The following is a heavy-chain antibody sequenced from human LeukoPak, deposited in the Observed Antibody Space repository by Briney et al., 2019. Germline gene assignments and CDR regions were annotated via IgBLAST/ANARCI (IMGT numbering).Heavy chain of an antibody. CDR3: ARDNGVVHGVYYMDV. V-gene: IGHV3-7*01. Sequence: GGSLRLSCAASGFTFSNYWMTWVRQAPGQGLEWVADIEQDGSEKLYVNSVRGRFTISRDNAKMSLFLQMNSLRAEDAAVYYCARDNGVVHGVYYMDVWGKGTTVTVS. CDR1: GFTFSNYW. J-gene: IGHJ6*03. D-gene: IGHD3-3*01. CDR2: IEQDGSEK.